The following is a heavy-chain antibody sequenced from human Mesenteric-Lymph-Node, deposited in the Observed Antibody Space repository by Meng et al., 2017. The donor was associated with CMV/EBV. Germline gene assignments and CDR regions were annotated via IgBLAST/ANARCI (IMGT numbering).Heavy chain of an antibody. J-gene: IGHJ6*02. Sequence: SETLSLTCTVSGGSIRSSSYYWGWIRQPPGKGLEWIGSIYYSGSTDYNPSLKSRVTISVDRSKNQFSLKVNSVTAADTAVYYCARPSSYLTYGLDVWGQGTTVTVSS. CDR1: GGSIRSSSYY. V-gene: IGHV4-39*07. D-gene: IGHD1-26*01. CDR2: IYYSGST. CDR3: ARPSSYLTYGLDV.